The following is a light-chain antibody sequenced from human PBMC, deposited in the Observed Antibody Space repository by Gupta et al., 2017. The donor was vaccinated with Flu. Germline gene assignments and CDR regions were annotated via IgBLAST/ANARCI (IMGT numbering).Light chain of an antibody. J-gene: IGKJ3*01. CDR2: KVS. V-gene: IGKV2-30*02. CDR3: MQSTHWPPST. CDR1: QRLVQSDGITA. Sequence: CRSSQRLVQSDGITALNWCQQRPGQSPRRLIYKVSNRVSRVPDRFSGSGSGTDFTLKISRVEAEDVGVYYCMQSTHWPPSTFGPGTKVDIK.